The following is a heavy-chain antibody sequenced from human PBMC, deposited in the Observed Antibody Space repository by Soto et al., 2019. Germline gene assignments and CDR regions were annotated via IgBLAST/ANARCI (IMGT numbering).Heavy chain of an antibody. D-gene: IGHD6-19*01. CDR3: ASPQQWLGQRGDFDY. V-gene: IGHV3-7*05. CDR2: IRQDGSNT. Sequence: EVQLVESGGGLVQPGGSLRLSCAASGFTFSSYWMSWVRQAPGKGLEWVANIRQDGSNTYYVDSVKGRFTISRDNSKNAVYPQINRLRAEDTAIYDGASPQQWLGQRGDFDYWGQGTLVTVSS. J-gene: IGHJ4*02. CDR1: GFTFSSYW.